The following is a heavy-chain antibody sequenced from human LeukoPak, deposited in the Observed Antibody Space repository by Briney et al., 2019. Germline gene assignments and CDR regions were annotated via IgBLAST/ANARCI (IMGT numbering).Heavy chain of an antibody. CDR3: ARAKRESDAFEI. J-gene: IGHJ3*02. CDR2: INPNSGGT. D-gene: IGHD2/OR15-2a*01. Sequence: GASVKVSCKASGYTFTCYYMHWVRQAPGQGLEWMGRINPNSGGTIYAQKFQGRVTMTRDTAISTAYMELSRLRSDDTAVYYCARAKRESDAFEIWGQGTMVTVSS. CDR1: GYTFTCYY. V-gene: IGHV1-2*02.